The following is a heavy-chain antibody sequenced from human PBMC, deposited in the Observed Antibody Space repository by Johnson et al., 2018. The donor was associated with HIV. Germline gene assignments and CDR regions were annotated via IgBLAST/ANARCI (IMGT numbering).Heavy chain of an antibody. J-gene: IGHJ3*01. Sequence: VQLVESGGGLVQPGGSLRLSCADSGFTFSGFWMHWVRQAPGKGLVWVSRINSDGSSTSYADSVKVRFTISRDNSKNTVSLQMNSRRPEDTAVYYCAKVILFVAAFDLWGQGTMVTVSS. CDR1: GFTFSGFW. CDR3: AKVILFVAAFDL. CDR2: INSDGSST. D-gene: IGHD3-10*01. V-gene: IGHV3-74*01.